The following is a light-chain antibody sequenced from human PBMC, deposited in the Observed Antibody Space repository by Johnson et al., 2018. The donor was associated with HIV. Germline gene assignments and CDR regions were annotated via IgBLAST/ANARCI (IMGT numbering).Light chain of an antibody. CDR3: GTWDSSLSAGRYV. CDR1: SSNIGNNY. CDR2: DNN. Sequence: HSVLTQPPSMSAAPGQKVTISCSASSSNIGNNYVSWYQQLPGTAPKLLIYDNNKRPSGIPDRFSGSKSGTSATLGITGLQTGDEADFYCGTWDSSLSAGRYVFGTGTKVTVL. V-gene: IGLV1-51*01. J-gene: IGLJ1*01.